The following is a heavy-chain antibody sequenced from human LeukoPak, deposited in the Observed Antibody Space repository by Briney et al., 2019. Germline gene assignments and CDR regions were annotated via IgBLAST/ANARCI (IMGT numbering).Heavy chain of an antibody. D-gene: IGHD3-22*01. Sequence: GGSLRLSCAASGFTFSGYAMSWVRQAPGKGLEWVSGISWNSGSIGYADSVKGRFTISRDNAKNSLYLQMNSLRAEDTALYYCAKGEDDSSGSKAYYYGMDVWGQGTTVTVSS. CDR1: GFTFSGYA. CDR3: AKGEDDSSGSKAYYYGMDV. J-gene: IGHJ6*02. V-gene: IGHV3-9*01. CDR2: ISWNSGSI.